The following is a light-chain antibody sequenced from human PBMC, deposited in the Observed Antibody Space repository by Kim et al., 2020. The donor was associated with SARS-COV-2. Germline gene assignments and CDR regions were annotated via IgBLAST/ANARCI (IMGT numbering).Light chain of an antibody. CDR1: SSNIGAGYD. CDR3: QSYDNSLNWV. Sequence: QLVLTQPPSVSGAPGQRVTISCTGSSSNIGAGYDVHWYQQVPGTAPKLLIYGNSNRPSGVPDRFSGSKSGTSASLAITGLQAEDEADYYCQSYDNSLNWVFGGGTQLTVL. V-gene: IGLV1-40*01. CDR2: GNS. J-gene: IGLJ3*02.